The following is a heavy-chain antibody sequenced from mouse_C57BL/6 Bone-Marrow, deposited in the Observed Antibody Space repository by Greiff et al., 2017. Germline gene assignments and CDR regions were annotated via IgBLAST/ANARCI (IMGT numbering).Heavy chain of an antibody. J-gene: IGHJ2*01. V-gene: IGHV14-4*01. CDR1: GFNIKDDY. Sequence: VQLKQSGAELVRPGASVKLSCTASGFNIKDDYMHWVKQRPEQGLEWIGWIDPENGDTEYASKFQGKATITADTSSNTAYLQLSSLTSEDTAVYYCTPGWAFDYWGQGTTLTVSS. CDR2: IDPENGDT. D-gene: IGHD2-3*01. CDR3: TPGWAFDY.